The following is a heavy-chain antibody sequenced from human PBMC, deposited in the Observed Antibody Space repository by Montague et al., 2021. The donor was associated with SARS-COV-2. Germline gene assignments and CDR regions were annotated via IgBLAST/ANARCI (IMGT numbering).Heavy chain of an antibody. V-gene: IGHV3-23*01. CDR3: GSWLRGSGPYLPD. J-gene: IGHJ4*02. CDR2: ISEGGFKH. CDR1: GFIFSNYA. D-gene: IGHD3-10*01. Sequence: SLRLSCAASGFIFSNYAMSWVRQAPGKGLEWVAIISEGGFKHYYPDSLKGRFTISRDNPKNTLYLQMNSLKDEDTAVYFCGSWLRGSGPYLPDWGQGTLVTVSS.